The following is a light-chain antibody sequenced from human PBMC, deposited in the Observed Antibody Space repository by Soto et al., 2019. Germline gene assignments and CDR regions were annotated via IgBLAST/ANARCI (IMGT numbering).Light chain of an antibody. J-gene: IGKJ5*01. CDR3: QQSYRTPIT. Sequence: DIQMTQPPATVSASVGHTATITCRASQNINKWLAWYQQKPGKAPKLLIYAASSLQSGVPSRFSGSGSGTDFTLTISSLQPEDFATYYCQQSYRTPITFGQGPRLEI. CDR2: AAS. V-gene: IGKV1-39*01. CDR1: QNINKW.